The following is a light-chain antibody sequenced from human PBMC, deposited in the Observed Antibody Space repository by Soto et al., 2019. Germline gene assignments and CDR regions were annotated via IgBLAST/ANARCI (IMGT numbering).Light chain of an antibody. V-gene: IGLV2-23*01. J-gene: IGLJ1*01. CDR3: CSSAPESTYV. Sequence: QSALAHPASVSGSPGQSITISCTGNDRDVGAYDSVSWYQQHPHKAPQLIIYKGTQRPSGVSNRFSGSTSGNAASLTISALQADDEADYFCCSSAPESTYVFGTGTKSPS. CDR2: KGT. CDR1: DRDVGAYDS.